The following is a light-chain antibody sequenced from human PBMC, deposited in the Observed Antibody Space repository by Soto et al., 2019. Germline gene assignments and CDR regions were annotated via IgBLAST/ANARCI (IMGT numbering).Light chain of an antibody. CDR2: AAS. V-gene: IGKV1-27*01. CDR3: QKYSSVPV. Sequence: DIQMTQSPTSLSASVGDRVTITCRASQGIRNFVAWYQQKPGKAPKLLIYAASTLQSGVPSRFSGSGSRTDFTLTIICLQPEDVATYSCQKYSSVPVFGPGTKVEIK. J-gene: IGKJ3*01. CDR1: QGIRNF.